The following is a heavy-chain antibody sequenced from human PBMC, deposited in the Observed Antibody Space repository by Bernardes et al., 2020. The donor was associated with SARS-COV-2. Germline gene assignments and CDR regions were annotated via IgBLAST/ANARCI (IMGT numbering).Heavy chain of an antibody. D-gene: IGHD1-1*01. Sequence: ASVKVSCKASGYTFTGHYMHWVRQAPGQGLEWMGWINGESGGTNYAQNFQGRVTMTRDTSISAAYMELSSLRSDDTAVYYCARKWPELDYWGQGTLVTVSS. CDR3: ARKWPELDY. J-gene: IGHJ4*02. CDR2: INGESGGT. V-gene: IGHV1-2*02. CDR1: GYTFTGHY.